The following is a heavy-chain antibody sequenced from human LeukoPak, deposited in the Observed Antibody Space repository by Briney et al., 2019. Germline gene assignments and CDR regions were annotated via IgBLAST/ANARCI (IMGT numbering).Heavy chain of an antibody. CDR1: GDSVSSKTVA. CDR2: TAYRSRWFT. J-gene: IGHJ4*02. Sequence: SQTPSLTCAISGDSVSSKTVAWNWIRQSPSRGLEWRGKTAYRSRWFTDYAVPVKGRITINPDTSKNQFSLELNSVTPEDTAVYYCARDPRYAAGIFFDYWGQGILVTVSS. D-gene: IGHD2-2*01. CDR3: ARDPRYAAGIFFDY. V-gene: IGHV6-1*01.